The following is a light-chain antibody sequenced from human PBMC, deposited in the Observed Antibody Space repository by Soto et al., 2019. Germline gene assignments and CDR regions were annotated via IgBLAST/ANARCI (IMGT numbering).Light chain of an antibody. Sequence: QSVLTQPASVSGSPGQSITISCSGTSSDVGDYKYVSWYQRHPGKVPKLMIYEVSHRPSGVPDRFSGSKSGNTAFLTISGLQADDEADNYCSSFTDSFTLVFGGGTKVTVL. CDR1: SSDVGDYKY. CDR2: EVS. CDR3: SSFTDSFTLV. V-gene: IGLV2-14*01. J-gene: IGLJ3*02.